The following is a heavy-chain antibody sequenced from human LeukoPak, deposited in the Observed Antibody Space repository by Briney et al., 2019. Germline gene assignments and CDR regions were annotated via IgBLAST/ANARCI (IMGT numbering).Heavy chain of an antibody. J-gene: IGHJ1*01. D-gene: IGHD6-13*01. CDR1: GFTVSSNY. V-gene: IGHV3-66*01. Sequence: PGGSLRLSCAASGFTVSSNYMTWVRQAPGKGLEWVSVIYSGGGTYYADSVKGRFTISRDNSKNTLYLRMNSLRAEDTAVYYCAKGPGSWYFQHWGQGTLVTVSS. CDR2: IYSGGGT. CDR3: AKGPGSWYFQH.